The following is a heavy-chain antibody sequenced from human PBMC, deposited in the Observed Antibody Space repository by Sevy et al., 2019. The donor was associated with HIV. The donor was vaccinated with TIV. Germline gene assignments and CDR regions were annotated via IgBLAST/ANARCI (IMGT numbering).Heavy chain of an antibody. CDR1: GGSISSSSYY. CDR3: ARRPFGGVIVPFDY. V-gene: IGHV4-39*01. J-gene: IGHJ4*02. CDR2: IYYSGST. D-gene: IGHD3-16*02. Sequence: SETLSLTCTVSGGSISSSSYYWGWIRQPPGKGLEWIGSIYYSGSTYYNPSLKSRVTISVDTSKNQFSLKLSSVTAADTAVYYCARRPFGGVIVPFDYWGQRTLVTVSS.